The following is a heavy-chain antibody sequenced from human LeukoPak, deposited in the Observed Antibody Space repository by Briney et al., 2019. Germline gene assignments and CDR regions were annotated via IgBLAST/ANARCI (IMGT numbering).Heavy chain of an antibody. CDR1: GFTFSSYE. CDR3: AELGITMIGGV. D-gene: IGHD3-10*02. CDR2: ISSSGSTI. Sequence: GGSLRLSCAASGFTFSSYEMDWFRQAPGKGLEWVSYISSSGSTIYYADSVKGRFTISRDNAKNSLYLQMNSLRAEDTAVYYCAELGITMIGGVWGKGTTVTISS. J-gene: IGHJ6*04. V-gene: IGHV3-48*03.